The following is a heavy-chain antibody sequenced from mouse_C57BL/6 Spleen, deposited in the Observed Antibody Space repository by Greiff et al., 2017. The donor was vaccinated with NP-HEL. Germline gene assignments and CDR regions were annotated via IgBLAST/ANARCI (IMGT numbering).Heavy chain of an antibody. CDR1: GYTFTSYW. J-gene: IGHJ3*01. CDR3: AILNYYGSGAY. D-gene: IGHD1-1*01. Sequence: QVQLQQPGAELVKPGASVKVSCKASGYTFTSYWMHWVKQRPGQGLEWIGRIHPSDSDTNYNQKFKGKATVTVDKSASTAYMQLSSLTSEDSAVDYCAILNYYGSGAYWGQGTLVTVSA. CDR2: IHPSDSDT. V-gene: IGHV1-74*01.